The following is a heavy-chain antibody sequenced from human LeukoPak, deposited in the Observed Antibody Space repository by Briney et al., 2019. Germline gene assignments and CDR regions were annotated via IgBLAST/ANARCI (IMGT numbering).Heavy chain of an antibody. V-gene: IGHV4-59*01. CDR3: ARGSRDGYNHFDY. D-gene: IGHD5-24*01. Sequence: SETLSLTCTISGGSITSYHWSWVRQPPAKGLEWVGYIYYSGSTNYYPSLQSRVTISVDTSKNQFSLNLRSVTAADTAVYYCARGSRDGYNHFDYWGQGTLVTVSS. CDR1: GGSITSYH. J-gene: IGHJ4*02. CDR2: IYYSGST.